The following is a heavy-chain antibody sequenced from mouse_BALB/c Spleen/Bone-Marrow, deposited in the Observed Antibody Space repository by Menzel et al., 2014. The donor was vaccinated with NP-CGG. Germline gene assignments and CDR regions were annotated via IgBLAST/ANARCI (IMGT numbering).Heavy chain of an antibody. Sequence: VKLQESGAELMKPGASVKISCKATGYTFSSYWIERVKQRPGHGLEWIGEILPGSGSTNYNGTFKGKATFTADTSSNTAYMQLSSLTSEDSAVYSCARSDDGDWGRGTTRTVSS. CDR3: ARSDDGD. D-gene: IGHD2-12*01. J-gene: IGHJ2*01. CDR2: ILPGSGST. V-gene: IGHV1-9*01. CDR1: GYTFSSYW.